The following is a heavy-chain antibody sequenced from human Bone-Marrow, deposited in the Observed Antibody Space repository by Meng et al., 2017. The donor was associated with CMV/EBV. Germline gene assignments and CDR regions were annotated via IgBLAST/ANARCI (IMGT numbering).Heavy chain of an antibody. J-gene: IGHJ6*02. V-gene: IGHV3-73*01. CDR1: GFTFSDSV. D-gene: IGHD3-3*01. CDR3: AKDQGYYDFWSAIAS. Sequence: GESLKISCVASGFTFSDSVIHWVRQASGKGLEWVGRMRSKGNNYDAAYAATVKGRFTISRDDSKNTAYLQMNSLKTEDTAVYSCAKDQGYYDFWSAIASWGQGTTVTVSS. CDR2: MRSKGNNYDA.